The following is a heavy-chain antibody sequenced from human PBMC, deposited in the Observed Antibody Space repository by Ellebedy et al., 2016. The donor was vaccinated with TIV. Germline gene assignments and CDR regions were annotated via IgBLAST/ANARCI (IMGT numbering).Heavy chain of an antibody. J-gene: IGHJ4*02. Sequence: AASVKVSCKVSGYTLTELSMHWVRQAPGKGLEWMGSFDPEDGETIYAQKFQARVTMTEDTSTDTAYMELSNLRSEDTAVYYCATTYYYDTSGYYERDFDYWGQGTLVTVSS. D-gene: IGHD3-22*01. CDR2: FDPEDGET. CDR1: GYTLTELS. CDR3: ATTYYYDTSGYYERDFDY. V-gene: IGHV1-24*01.